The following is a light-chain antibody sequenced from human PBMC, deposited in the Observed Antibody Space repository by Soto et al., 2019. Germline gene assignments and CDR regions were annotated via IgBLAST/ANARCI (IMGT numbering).Light chain of an antibody. CDR3: CSYRSVNTVA. J-gene: IGLJ1*01. V-gene: IGLV2-14*01. Sequence: QSVLTQPASVSGSPGQSITISCTGTSSDVGFFNYVSWYQQHPGKAPKLMIYEVTNRPSGVSIRFSGSKSGNTASLTISGLQAEDEADYYCCSYRSVNTVAFGRGTKVTVL. CDR1: SSDVGFFNY. CDR2: EVT.